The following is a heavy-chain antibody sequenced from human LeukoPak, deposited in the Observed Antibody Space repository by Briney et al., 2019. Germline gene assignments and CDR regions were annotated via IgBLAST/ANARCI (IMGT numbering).Heavy chain of an antibody. CDR2: IDSDGGST. CDR3: ARGGSNRDGYNYFDY. D-gene: IGHD5-24*01. V-gene: IGHV3-74*01. J-gene: IGHJ4*02. CDR1: GFTFGSYW. Sequence: PGGSLRLSCAASGFTFGSYWMHWVRQAPGKGLVWVSRIDSDGGSTTYADSVKGRFTISRDNSKNTLYLQMNSLRAEDTAVYYCARGGSNRDGYNYFDYWGQGTLVTVSS.